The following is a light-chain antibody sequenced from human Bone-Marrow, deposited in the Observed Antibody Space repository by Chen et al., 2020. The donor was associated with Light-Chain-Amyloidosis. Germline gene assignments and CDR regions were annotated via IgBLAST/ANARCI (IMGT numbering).Light chain of an antibody. V-gene: IGLV3-25*03. CDR2: RDT. Sequence: YELTPPPPVSVSPGQTARITCSGDDLPTKYAYWYQQKPGQAPVLVIHRDTERPSGISERFSGSSSGTTATLTISGVQAEDEADYHCQSADSSGTYEVIFGGGTKLTVL. CDR1: DLPTKY. J-gene: IGLJ2*01. CDR3: QSADSSGTYEVI.